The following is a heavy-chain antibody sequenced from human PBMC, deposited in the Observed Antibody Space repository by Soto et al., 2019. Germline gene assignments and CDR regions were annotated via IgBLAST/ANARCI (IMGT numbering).Heavy chain of an antibody. CDR3: AKDRISVAFLGYCSGGSCSHRDYYYYYGMDV. Sequence: QVQLVESGGGVVQPGRSLRLSCAASGFTFSSYGMHWVRQAPGKGLEWVAVISYDGSNKYYADSVKGRFTISRDNSKNTLYLQMNSLRAEDTAVYYCAKDRISVAFLGYCSGGSCSHRDYYYYYGMDVWGQGTTVTDSS. D-gene: IGHD2-15*01. CDR2: ISYDGSNK. CDR1: GFTFSSYG. J-gene: IGHJ6*02. V-gene: IGHV3-30*18.